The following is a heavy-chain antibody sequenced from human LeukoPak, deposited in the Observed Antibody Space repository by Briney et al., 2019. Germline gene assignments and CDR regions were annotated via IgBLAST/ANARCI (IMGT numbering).Heavy chain of an antibody. CDR2: IYTNGKD. V-gene: IGHV3-53*01. J-gene: IGHJ5*01. D-gene: IGHD2-15*01. CDR1: GFSVDSSY. Sequence: PGGSLILSCSASGFSVDSSYMSWVRQTPGKGLEWVSVIYTNGKDYYAESAKGRFTISRDISKNSLDLQMNRLRVDDTAVYYCARDSATSGIDSWGQGTLVIVSS. CDR3: ARDSATSGIDS.